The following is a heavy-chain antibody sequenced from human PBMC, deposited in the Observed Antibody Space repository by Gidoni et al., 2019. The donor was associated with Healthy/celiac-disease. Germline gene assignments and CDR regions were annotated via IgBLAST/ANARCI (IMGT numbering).Heavy chain of an antibody. Sequence: QVQLVESGGGVVQPGSSLRLSCAASGFTFSSYAMHWVRQAPGKGLEWVAVISYDGSNKYYADSVKGRFTISRDNSKNTLYLQMNSLRAEDTAVYYCATYLAAAGGRWGQGTLVTVSS. V-gene: IGHV3-30-3*01. J-gene: IGHJ4*02. D-gene: IGHD6-13*01. CDR2: ISYDGSNK. CDR3: ATYLAAAGGR. CDR1: GFTFSSYA.